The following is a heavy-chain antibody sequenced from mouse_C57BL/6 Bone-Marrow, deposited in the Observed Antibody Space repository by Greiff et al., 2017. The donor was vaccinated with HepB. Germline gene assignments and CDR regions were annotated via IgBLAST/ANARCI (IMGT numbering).Heavy chain of an antibody. CDR1: GYTFTSYW. J-gene: IGHJ3*01. V-gene: IGHV1-72*01. D-gene: IGHD1-1*01. CDR3: ARREKTVPFAY. Sequence: QVQLQQPGAELVKPGASVKLSCKASGYTFTSYWMHWVKQRPGRGLEWIGRIDPNSGGTKYNEKFKSKATLTVDKPSSTAYMQLSRLTSEDSAVYYCARREKTVPFAYWGQGTLVTVSA. CDR2: IDPNSGGT.